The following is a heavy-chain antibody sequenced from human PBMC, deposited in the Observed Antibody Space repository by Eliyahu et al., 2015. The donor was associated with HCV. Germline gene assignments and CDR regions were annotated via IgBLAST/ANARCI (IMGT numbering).Heavy chain of an antibody. D-gene: IGHD2-21*02. V-gene: IGHV1-18*04. CDR3: LRDLTVQVSGDLES. CDR1: GENLVTHV. Sequence: QLIQSEDALGKPGASVRASCKASGENLVTHVINWVRHVPGQGLQWLGWISSYNGDTNYAQDFQGRLTLTADTSVSTVYMELRSLRSDDTAVYYCLRDLTVQVSGDLESWGQGTRVTVSS. J-gene: IGHJ4*02. CDR2: ISSYNGDT.